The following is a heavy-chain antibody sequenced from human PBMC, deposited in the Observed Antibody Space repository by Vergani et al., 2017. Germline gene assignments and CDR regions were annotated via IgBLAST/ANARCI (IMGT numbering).Heavy chain of an antibody. Sequence: QVQLVESGGGVVQPGRSLRLSCAASGFTFSSYGMHWVRQAPGKGLEWVAVIWYDGSNKYYADSVKGRFTISRDNSKNTLYLQMNSLRAEDTAVYYCARGGVSSSRASXFDPWGQGTLVTVSS. D-gene: IGHD6-13*01. CDR3: ARGGVSSSRASXFDP. CDR2: IWYDGSNK. J-gene: IGHJ5*02. CDR1: GFTFSSYG. V-gene: IGHV3-33*01.